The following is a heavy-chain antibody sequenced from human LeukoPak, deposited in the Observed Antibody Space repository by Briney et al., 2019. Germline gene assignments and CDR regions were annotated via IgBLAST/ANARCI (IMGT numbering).Heavy chain of an antibody. J-gene: IGHJ6*03. CDR3: GRVSAAAVEP. CDR1: GDSVSSNSAA. Sequence: SQTLSLTCAISGDSVSSNSAAWNWIRQSPSRGLEWLGRTYYRSKWYNDYAVSVKSRITINPDTSKNQFSLKLSSVTAADTAVHYCGRVSAAAVEPWGKGTTVTISS. D-gene: IGHD6-13*01. CDR2: TYYRSKWYN. V-gene: IGHV6-1*01.